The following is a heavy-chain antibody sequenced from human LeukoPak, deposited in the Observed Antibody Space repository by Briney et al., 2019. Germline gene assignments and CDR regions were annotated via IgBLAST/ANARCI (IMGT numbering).Heavy chain of an antibody. CDR2: IIPILGIA. CDR3: ARDQVGRDGYNLPSYYFDY. Sequence: ASVKVSCKASGGTFSSYAISWVRQAPGQGLEWMGRIIPILGIANYAQKFQGRVTITADKSTSTAYMELSSLRSEDTAVYYCARDQVGRDGYNLPSYYFDYWGQGTLVTVSS. D-gene: IGHD5-24*01. J-gene: IGHJ4*02. CDR1: GGTFSSYA. V-gene: IGHV1-69*04.